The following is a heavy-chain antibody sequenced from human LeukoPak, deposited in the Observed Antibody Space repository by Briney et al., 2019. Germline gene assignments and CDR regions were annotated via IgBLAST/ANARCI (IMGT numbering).Heavy chain of an antibody. CDR3: ASYLGTGSGTTYYYYGMDV. CDR2: ISSSSSYI. CDR1: GFTFRSYS. Sequence: GGSLRLSCAASGFTFRSYSMNWVRQAPGKGLEWVSSISSSSSYIYYADSVKGRFTISRDNAKNSLYLQMNSLRAEDTAVYYCASYLGTGSGTTYYYYGMDVWGQGTTVTVSS. D-gene: IGHD1-1*01. J-gene: IGHJ6*02. V-gene: IGHV3-21*01.